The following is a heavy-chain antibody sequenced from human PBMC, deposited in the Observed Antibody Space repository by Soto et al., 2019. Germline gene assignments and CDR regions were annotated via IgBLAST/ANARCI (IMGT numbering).Heavy chain of an antibody. CDR3: ARGGTVGATYFDY. J-gene: IGHJ4*02. D-gene: IGHD1-26*01. CDR2: IYYSGST. V-gene: IGHV4-59*01. CDR1: GGSISSYY. Sequence: SETLSLTCTVSGGSISSYYWSWIRQPPGKGLEWIGYIYYSGSTNYNPSLKSRVTISVDTSKNQFSLKLSSVTAADTAVYYCARGGTVGATYFDYWGQGTLVTVSS.